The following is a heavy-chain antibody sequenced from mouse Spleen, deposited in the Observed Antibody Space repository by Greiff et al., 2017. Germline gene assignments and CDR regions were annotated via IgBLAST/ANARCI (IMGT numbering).Heavy chain of an antibody. CDR3: ARWVITTVDHAMDY. J-gene: IGHJ4*01. CDR1: GYSFTSYW. Sequence: VQLQQSGPQLVRPGASVKISCKASGYSFTSYWMHWVKQRPGQGLEWIGMIDPSDSETRLNQKFKDKATLTVDKSSSTAYMQLSSPTSEDSAVYYCARWVITTVDHAMDYWGQGTSVTVSS. D-gene: IGHD1-1*01. V-gene: IGHV1S126*01. CDR2: IDPSDSET.